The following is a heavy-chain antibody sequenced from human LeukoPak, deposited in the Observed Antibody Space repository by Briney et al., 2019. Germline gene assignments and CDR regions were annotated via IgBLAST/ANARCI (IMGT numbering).Heavy chain of an antibody. CDR2: IKPDGSEK. CDR1: GFTFSSYW. J-gene: IGHJ4*02. D-gene: IGHD6-13*01. CDR3: AKVSTWSKYYFDY. Sequence: GGSLRLSCAASGFTFSSYWMTWVRQAPGKGLEWVANIKPDGSEKYYVDSVKGRFTISRDNAKNSLYLQMNSLRAEDTAVYYCAKVSTWSKYYFDYWGQGTLVTVSS. V-gene: IGHV3-7*03.